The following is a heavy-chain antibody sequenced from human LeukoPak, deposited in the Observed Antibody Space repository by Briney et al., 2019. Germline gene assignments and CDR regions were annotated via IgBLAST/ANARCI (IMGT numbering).Heavy chain of an antibody. CDR2: IYQTGSI. V-gene: IGHV4-59*01. Sequence: SETLSLTCTVSGGSISHYYWSWVRQPPGKALEWVGYIYQTGSINHNPSLKSRLTMSLDTSKNQFSLKLNSVTAADTAVYYCTKVDPYDFWSGYWGQGTLVTVSS. D-gene: IGHD3-3*01. CDR3: TKVDPYDFWSGY. J-gene: IGHJ4*02. CDR1: GGSISHYY.